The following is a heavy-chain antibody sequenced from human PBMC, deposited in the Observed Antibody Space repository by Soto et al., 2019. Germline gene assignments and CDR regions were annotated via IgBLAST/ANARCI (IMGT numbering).Heavy chain of an antibody. CDR3: AKGTSSEFLLSFDD. Sequence: EVQLLQSGGGLVQPGGSLRLSCMASGFPSSTYGFSTYAMTWVRQPPGRGLEWVSGITGSGTHSYYADSVKGRFTISRDNSRNTLFLQMDSLRADDTAVYFCAKGTSSEFLLSFDDWGHGTLVTVSS. CDR2: ITGSGTHS. V-gene: IGHV3-23*01. D-gene: IGHD3-10*01. J-gene: IGHJ4*01. CDR1: GFPSSTYGFSTYA.